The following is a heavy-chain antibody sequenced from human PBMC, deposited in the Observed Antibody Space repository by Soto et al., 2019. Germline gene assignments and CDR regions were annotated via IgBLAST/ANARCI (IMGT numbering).Heavy chain of an antibody. J-gene: IGHJ4*02. Sequence: PSETLSLTCTVTGDSITSGGYYWSLIRQHTGKGLEWLGYIYGSGGSGCTLYNPSLKSRITLSVDTSKTKFSLYLTSVKVAVPGVYVWARIPAGYFSGCDYWGQGPLVSVSS. CDR2: IYGSGGSGCT. CDR1: GDSITSGGYY. CDR3: ARIPAGYFSGCDY. V-gene: IGHV4-31*03. D-gene: IGHD2-15*01.